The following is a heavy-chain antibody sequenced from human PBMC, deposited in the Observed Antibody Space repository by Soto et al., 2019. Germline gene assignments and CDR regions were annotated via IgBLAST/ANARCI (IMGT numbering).Heavy chain of an antibody. Sequence: QLQLQESGSGLVKLSKTLSLTCTVSGGSISSGGYSWSWIRQPPGKGLEWIGYIYHSGSTYYNPSLKSRVTRSVDRSKNQFSLKLSSVTAADTAVYYCASSHAGAHITAAVHWGQGTLVTVSS. CDR2: IYHSGST. D-gene: IGHD6-13*01. V-gene: IGHV4-30-2*01. CDR3: ASSHAGAHITAAVH. J-gene: IGHJ4*02. CDR1: GGSISSGGYS.